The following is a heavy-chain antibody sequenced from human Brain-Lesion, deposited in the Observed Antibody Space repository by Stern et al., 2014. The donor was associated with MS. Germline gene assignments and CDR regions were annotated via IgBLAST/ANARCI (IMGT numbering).Heavy chain of an antibody. J-gene: IGHJ6*02. CDR2: LKEDGNEK. D-gene: IGHD3-3*01. V-gene: IGHV3-7*01. CDR1: GFTFGNYW. CDR3: ARVYNTIYGIVTQRGSGMDV. Sequence: EVQLVESGGGLVQPGGSLTISCTAAGFTFGNYWMTWVRQAPGKGLAWVANLKEDGNEKNYVDSVKGRFTISRDNARNSLYLQMNSLRVEDTALYYCARVYNTIYGIVTQRGSGMDVWGQGTTVIVSS.